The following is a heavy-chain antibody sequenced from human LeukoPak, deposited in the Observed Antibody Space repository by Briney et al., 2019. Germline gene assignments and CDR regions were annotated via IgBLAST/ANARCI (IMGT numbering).Heavy chain of an antibody. CDR1: GYTFTTYG. J-gene: IGHJ4*02. Sequence: ASVKVSCKTSGYTFTTYGISWVRQAPGQGLEWMGWISAYNGNTNYAQKVQGRVTMTTDTSTSTAFMELRSLTFDDTAVYYCARDARAQRLTPDYWGQGTLVTVSS. D-gene: IGHD1-1*01. CDR3: ARDARAQRLTPDY. V-gene: IGHV1-18*01. CDR2: ISAYNGNT.